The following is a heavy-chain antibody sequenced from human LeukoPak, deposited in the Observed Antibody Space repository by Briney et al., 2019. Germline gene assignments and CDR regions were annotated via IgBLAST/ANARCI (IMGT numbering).Heavy chain of an antibody. CDR3: ARGREMATINSWFDP. CDR1: GYTFTGYY. J-gene: IGHJ5*02. V-gene: IGHV1-46*01. CDR2: INPSGGST. Sequence: ASVKVSCKASGYTFTGYYMHWVRQAPGQGLEWMGIINPSGGSTSYAQKFQGRVTMTRDTSTSTVYMELSSLRSEDTAAYYCARGREMATINSWFDPWGQGTLVTVSS. D-gene: IGHD5-24*01.